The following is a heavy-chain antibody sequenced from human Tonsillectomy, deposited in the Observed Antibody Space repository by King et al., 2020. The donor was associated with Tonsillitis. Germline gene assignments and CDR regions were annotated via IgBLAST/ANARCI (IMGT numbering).Heavy chain of an antibody. J-gene: IGHJ4*02. D-gene: IGHD2-2*02. CDR3: AKAKPYCSSTSCYKAYYFDY. Sequence: DVQLVESGGGLVQPGGSLRLSCAASGFTFSSYAMSWVRQAPGKGLEWVSAISGSGGSTYYADSVTGRFTISRDNSKNMLYLQMNSLRAEDTAVDYCAKAKPYCSSTSCYKAYYFDYWGQGTLVTVSS. CDR1: GFTFSSYA. CDR2: ISGSGGST. V-gene: IGHV3-23*04.